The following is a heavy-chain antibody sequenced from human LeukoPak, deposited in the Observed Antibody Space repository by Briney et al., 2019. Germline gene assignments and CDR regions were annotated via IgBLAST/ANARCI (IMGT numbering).Heavy chain of an antibody. Sequence: PSETLSLTCTVSGGSISSSYWSWIRQPLGKGLEWIGYIYTSGGTNYNPSLKSRLTISVDTSKNQFPLTLSSVTAADMAVYYCARRRTGGRDFDYWGQGTLVTVSS. CDR3: ARRRTGGRDFDY. CDR2: IYTSGGT. V-gene: IGHV4-4*09. D-gene: IGHD2-15*01. CDR1: GGSISSSY. J-gene: IGHJ4*02.